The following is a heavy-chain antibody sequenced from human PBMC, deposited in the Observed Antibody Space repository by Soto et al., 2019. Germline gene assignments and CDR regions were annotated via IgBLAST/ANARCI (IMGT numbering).Heavy chain of an antibody. J-gene: IGHJ6*02. CDR1: GGSVRSGNHF. CDR2: MYCTGVT. CDR3: ARGGEPLGYYGLDV. D-gene: IGHD3-10*01. V-gene: IGHV4-61*01. Sequence: PTETLSLTCSVSGGSVRSGNHFWNWIRQPPGMGLEWLRYMYCTGVTNYNPALKSRVSMSVDTSKNQCSLKLTSLTAADTAGYYCARGGEPLGYYGLDVWGQGTTVTVSS.